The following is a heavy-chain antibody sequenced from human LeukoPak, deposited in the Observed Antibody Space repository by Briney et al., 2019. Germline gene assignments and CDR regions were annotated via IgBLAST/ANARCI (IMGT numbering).Heavy chain of an antibody. CDR1: GFTFSDHY. D-gene: IGHD2-15*01. CDR3: VRDRPCSGGSCYSSFYGMDV. J-gene: IGHJ6*02. Sequence: GGSLRLSCAASGFTFSDHYMDWVRQAPGKRLEWVGRTRNKANSYTTEYAASVKGRFTISRDDSKNSLYLQMNSLKTEDTAVYYCVRDRPCSGGSCYSSFYGMDVWGQGTTVTVSS. V-gene: IGHV3-72*01. CDR2: TRNKANSYTT.